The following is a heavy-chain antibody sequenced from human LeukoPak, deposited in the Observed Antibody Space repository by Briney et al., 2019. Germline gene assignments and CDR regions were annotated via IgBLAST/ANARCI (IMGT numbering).Heavy chain of an antibody. Sequence: GGSLRLSCVASEFTFSSHAMNWVRQAPGKGLEWVSSISGGGESTYYADSVKGRFTVSRDNSKNTLYLQINSLRGEDTAVYYCAKDRTVGASYWYFDLWGRGTLVTVSS. CDR2: ISGGGEST. CDR1: EFTFSSHA. D-gene: IGHD1-26*01. CDR3: AKDRTVGASYWYFDL. J-gene: IGHJ2*01. V-gene: IGHV3-23*01.